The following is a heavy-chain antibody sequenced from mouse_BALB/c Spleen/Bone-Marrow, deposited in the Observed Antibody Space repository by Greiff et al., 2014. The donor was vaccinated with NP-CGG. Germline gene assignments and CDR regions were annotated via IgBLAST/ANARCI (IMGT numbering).Heavy chain of an antibody. V-gene: IGHV14-3*02. CDR3: ASDYCSSNYGFDY. D-gene: IGHD1-1*01. J-gene: IGHJ3*01. CDR1: GFNIKDTY. Sequence: VQLQQSGAELVKPGASVKLSCKASGFNIKDTYMHWVKQRPEQGLEWIGNIYPGNGNTKYNQNFKGQATITADKSSTTAHLQLTSLTSEDSAVYYCASDYCSSNYGFDYWGQGTLVTVSA. CDR2: IYPGNGNT.